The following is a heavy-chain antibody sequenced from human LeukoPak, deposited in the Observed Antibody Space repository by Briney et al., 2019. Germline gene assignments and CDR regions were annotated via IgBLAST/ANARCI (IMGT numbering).Heavy chain of an antibody. CDR1: GGSISSYY. V-gene: IGHV4-59*08. Sequence: SETLSLTCTVSGGSISSYYWSWIRQPPGKGLEWIGYIYYSGSTNYNPSLKSRVTISVDTSENQFSLKLSSVTAADTAVYYCARTRAGYCSSTSCKSRYYYYYMDVWGKGTTVTISS. D-gene: IGHD2-2*01. CDR3: ARTRAGYCSSTSCKSRYYYYYMDV. J-gene: IGHJ6*03. CDR2: IYYSGST.